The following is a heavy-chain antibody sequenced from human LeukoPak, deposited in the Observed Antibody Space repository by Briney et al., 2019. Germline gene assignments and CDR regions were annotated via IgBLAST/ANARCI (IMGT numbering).Heavy chain of an antibody. Sequence: SGPALVKPTQTLTLTCSFSGFSLSTSGMRVCWIRQPPGKALEWLARIVWDGDKFYSTSLKTRLTISKDTSKNQVVLTMTNMDPVYTATYYCARTGYYASTGYFDYWGQGTLVTVSS. D-gene: IGHD3-9*01. CDR3: ARTGYYASTGYFDY. V-gene: IGHV2-70*04. J-gene: IGHJ4*02. CDR2: IVWDGDK. CDR1: GFSLSTSGMR.